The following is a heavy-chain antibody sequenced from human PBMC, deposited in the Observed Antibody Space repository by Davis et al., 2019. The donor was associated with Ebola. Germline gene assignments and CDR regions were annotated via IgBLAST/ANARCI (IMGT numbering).Heavy chain of an antibody. J-gene: IGHJ4*02. D-gene: IGHD1-26*01. CDR3: ARGGIVGANGFDY. Sequence: SETLSLTCTVSGGSISSYYWSWIRQPPGKGLEWIGYIYYSGSTNYNPSLKSRVTISVDTSKNQFSLKLSSVTAADTAVYYCARGGIVGANGFDYWGQGTLVTVSS. V-gene: IGHV4-59*01. CDR2: IYYSGST. CDR1: GGSISSYY.